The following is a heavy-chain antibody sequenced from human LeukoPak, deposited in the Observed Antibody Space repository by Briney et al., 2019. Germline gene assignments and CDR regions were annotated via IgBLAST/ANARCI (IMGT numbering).Heavy chain of an antibody. CDR1: GFTFSSSA. Sequence: QSGGSLRLSCAASGFTFSSSAMNWVRQAPGKGLEWVSASGTDGDTYYAASVEGRFTISRDNSKNTLYLQMTSLRAEDTAIYYCAKKTPGTHPFDYWGQGTLVTVSP. CDR3: AKKTPGTHPFDY. J-gene: IGHJ4*02. V-gene: IGHV3-23*01. CDR2: SGTDGDT. D-gene: IGHD6-13*01.